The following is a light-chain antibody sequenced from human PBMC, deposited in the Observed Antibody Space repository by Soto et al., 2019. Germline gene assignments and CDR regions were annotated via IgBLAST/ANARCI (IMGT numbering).Light chain of an antibody. CDR2: GAS. CDR1: QSVTSKY. J-gene: IGKJ2*01. Sequence: EIVLTQSPGTLSLSPGATATLSCRASQSVTSKYLAWYQQRPGQAPRILISGASSRADGIPDRISGSGSGTDFTLTVSRLEPEYFAVFYCHLDGSSDYTFGQRTQLEIK. V-gene: IGKV3-20*01. CDR3: HLDGSSDYT.